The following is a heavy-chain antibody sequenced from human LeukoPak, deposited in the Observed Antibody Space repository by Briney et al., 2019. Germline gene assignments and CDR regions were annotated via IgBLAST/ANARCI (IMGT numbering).Heavy chain of an antibody. CDR2: ISSNGGST. Sequence: TGGSLRLSCAASGFTFSSYAMHWVRQAPGKGLEYVSAISSNGGSTYYANSVKGRFTISRDNSKNTLYLLMGSLRAEDMAVYYCARDSIAVAGTIDYWGQGTLVTASS. CDR1: GFTFSSYA. D-gene: IGHD6-19*01. V-gene: IGHV3-64*01. CDR3: ARDSIAVAGTIDY. J-gene: IGHJ4*02.